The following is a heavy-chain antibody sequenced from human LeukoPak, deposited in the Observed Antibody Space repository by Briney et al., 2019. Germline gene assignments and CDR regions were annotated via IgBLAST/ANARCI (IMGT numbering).Heavy chain of an antibody. D-gene: IGHD3-10*01. CDR1: GFTFSNAW. Sequence: GGSLRLSCAASGFTFSNAWMSWVRQAPGKGLEWVGRIKSKTDGGTTDYAAPVKGRFTTSRDDSKNTLYLQMNSLKTEDTAVYYCTTESGEVWFGEHAFDIWGQGTMVTVSS. CDR3: TTESGEVWFGEHAFDI. V-gene: IGHV3-15*01. J-gene: IGHJ3*02. CDR2: IKSKTDGGTT.